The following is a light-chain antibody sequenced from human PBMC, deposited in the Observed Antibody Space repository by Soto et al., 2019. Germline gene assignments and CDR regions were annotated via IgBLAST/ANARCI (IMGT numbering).Light chain of an antibody. V-gene: IGLV2-11*01. CDR3: CSYAGSNTLL. CDR1: RSDVGGYNY. Sequence: QSVLTQPRSVSGSPGQSVTISCTGTRSDVGGYNYVSWYQQHPGKAPKLMIYDVTKRPSGVPDRFSGSKSGSTASLTISGLQAEDEADYYCCSYAGSNTLLFGGGTKLTVL. J-gene: IGLJ2*01. CDR2: DVT.